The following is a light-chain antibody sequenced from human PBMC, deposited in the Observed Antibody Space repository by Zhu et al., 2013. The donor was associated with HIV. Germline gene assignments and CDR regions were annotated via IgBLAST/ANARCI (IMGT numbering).Light chain of an antibody. CDR3: QQADSFPYT. J-gene: IGKJ2*01. Sequence: DIQMTQSPSSLSASVGDRVTITCRASQSISSYLNWYQQKPGKAPKLLIYAASSLQSGVPSRFSGSGSGTDFTLTISNLQPEDFATYYCQQADSFPYTFGQGTKLEIK. V-gene: IGKV1-39*01. CDR1: QSISSY. CDR2: AAS.